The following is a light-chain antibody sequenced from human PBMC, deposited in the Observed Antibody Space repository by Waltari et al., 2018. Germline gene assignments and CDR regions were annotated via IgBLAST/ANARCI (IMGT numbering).Light chain of an antibody. CDR1: QSISSY. J-gene: IGKJ3*01. CDR3: QQLNSYLT. Sequence: DIQMTQSPSSLSASVGDRVTITCRASQSISSYLAWYQQKPGKAPKLLIYAASTLQSGVPSRFSGSGSGTEFTLTISSLQPEDFATYYCQQLNSYLTFGPGTKVDIK. CDR2: AAS. V-gene: IGKV1-9*01.